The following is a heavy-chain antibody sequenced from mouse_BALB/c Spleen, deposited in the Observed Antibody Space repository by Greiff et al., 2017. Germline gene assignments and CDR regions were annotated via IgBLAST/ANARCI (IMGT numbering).Heavy chain of an antibody. Sequence: VHVKQSGTVLARPGASVKMSCKASGYTFTSYWMHWVKQRPGQGLEWIGAIYPGNGDTSYNQKFKGKAKLTAVTSTSTAYMELSSLTNEDSAVYYCTRSDGYFYFDYWGQGTTLTVSS. J-gene: IGHJ2*01. CDR1: GYTFTSYW. V-gene: IGHV1-5*01. D-gene: IGHD2-3*01. CDR3: TRSDGYFYFDY. CDR2: IYPGNGDT.